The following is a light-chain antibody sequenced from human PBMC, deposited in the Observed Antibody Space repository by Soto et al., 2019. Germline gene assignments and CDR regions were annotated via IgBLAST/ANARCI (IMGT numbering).Light chain of an antibody. CDR2: DVS. CDR1: SSDVGGYNY. J-gene: IGLJ1*01. Sequence: QSALTQPASVSGSPGQSITIPCTGTSSDVGGYNYVSWYQQHPGKAPKLMIYDVSNRPSGVSNRFSGSKSGNTASLTISGLQAEDEADYYCSSYTSSSTLDVFGTGTKVTV. V-gene: IGLV2-14*01. CDR3: SSYTSSSTLDV.